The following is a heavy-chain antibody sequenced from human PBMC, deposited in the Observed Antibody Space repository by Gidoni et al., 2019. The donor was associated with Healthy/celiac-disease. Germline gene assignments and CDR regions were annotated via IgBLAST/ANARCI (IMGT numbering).Heavy chain of an antibody. D-gene: IGHD2-2*01. CDR2: ISYDGSNK. J-gene: IGHJ5*02. CDR3: AKDTVVVPAARKANTYNWFDP. V-gene: IGHV3-30*18. Sequence: APGKGLEWVAVISYDGSNKYYADSVKGRFTISRDNSKNTLYLQMNSLRAEDTAGYYCAKDTVVVPAARKANTYNWFDPWGQGTLVTVSS.